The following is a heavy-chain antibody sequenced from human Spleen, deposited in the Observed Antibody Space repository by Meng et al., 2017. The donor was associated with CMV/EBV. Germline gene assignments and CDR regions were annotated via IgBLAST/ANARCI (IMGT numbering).Heavy chain of an antibody. CDR3: ARSPGSAEDV. D-gene: IGHD1-26*01. V-gene: IGHV3-23*03. J-gene: IGHJ6*02. CDR2: IYSDGSSA. CDR1: GFTFRSYA. Sequence: GESLKISCAASGFTFRSYAMSWVRQAPGKGLEYVSTIYSDGSSAYYADSVKGRFTISRDNSKNTLFLQMTSLRADDTAVYYCARSPGSAEDVWGQGTTVTVSS.